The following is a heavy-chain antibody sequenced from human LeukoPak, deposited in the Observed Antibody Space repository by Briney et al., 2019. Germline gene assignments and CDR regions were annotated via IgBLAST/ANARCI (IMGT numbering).Heavy chain of an antibody. Sequence: PGGSLRLSCAASGFTFSSYSMNWVRQAPGLGLEWVSYISISGSTIYYADSVEGRFTISRDNAKNSLYLQMNSLRDEDTAVYYCARDRATVTTSDAIDIWGQGTMVTVSS. CDR2: ISISGSTI. V-gene: IGHV3-48*02. D-gene: IGHD4-17*01. J-gene: IGHJ3*02. CDR1: GFTFSSYS. CDR3: ARDRATVTTSDAIDI.